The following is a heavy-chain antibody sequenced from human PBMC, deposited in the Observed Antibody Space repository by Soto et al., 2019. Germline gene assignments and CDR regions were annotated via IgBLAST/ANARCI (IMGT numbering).Heavy chain of an antibody. D-gene: IGHD2-2*01. CDR2: IIPILGIA. V-gene: IGHV1-69*08. Sequence: QVQLVQSGAEVKKPGSSVKVSCKASGGTFSSYTISWVRQAPGQGLEWMGRIIPILGIANYAQKFQGRVTITADKSTSTAYMELSSLRSEDTAVYYCARDEEGCSSTSCYSNWFDPWGQGTLVTVSS. J-gene: IGHJ5*02. CDR1: GGTFSSYT. CDR3: ARDEEGCSSTSCYSNWFDP.